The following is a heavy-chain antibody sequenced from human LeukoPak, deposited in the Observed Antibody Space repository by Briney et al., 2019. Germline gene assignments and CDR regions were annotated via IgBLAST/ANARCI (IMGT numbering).Heavy chain of an antibody. Sequence: KPEGSLRLSCAASGFTFSSYSMNWVRQAPGKGLEWVSSISSSSSYIYYADSVKGRFTISRDNAKNSLYLQMNSLRAEDTAVYYCARPVTTYYYYYYMDVWGKGTTVTVSS. CDR1: GFTFSSYS. CDR3: ARPVTTYYYYYYMDV. D-gene: IGHD1-14*01. CDR2: ISSSSSYI. J-gene: IGHJ6*03. V-gene: IGHV3-21*01.